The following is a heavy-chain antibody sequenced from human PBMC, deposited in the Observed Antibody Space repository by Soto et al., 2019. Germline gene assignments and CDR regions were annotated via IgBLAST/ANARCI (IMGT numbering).Heavy chain of an antibody. CDR3: ARGSHDYYDSSGYYYDWFDP. V-gene: IGHV4-34*01. D-gene: IGHD3-22*01. Sequence: QVQLQQWGAGLLKPSETLSLTCAVYGGSFSGYYWSWIRQPPGKGLEWIGEINHSGSTNYNPSLKSRVTISVDTSKNQFSLKLSSVTAADTAVYYCARGSHDYYDSSGYYYDWFDPWGQGTLVTVSS. J-gene: IGHJ5*02. CDR2: INHSGST. CDR1: GGSFSGYY.